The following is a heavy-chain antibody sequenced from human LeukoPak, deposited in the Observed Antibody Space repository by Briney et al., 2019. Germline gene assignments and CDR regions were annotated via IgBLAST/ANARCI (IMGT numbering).Heavy chain of an antibody. D-gene: IGHD6-13*01. CDR3: ARALTPYSSSWSGDY. CDR1: EFTFSSYN. Sequence: GGSLRLSCAASEFTFSSYNLNWVRQAPGKGLEWVSYISSSSSTIYYADSVKGRFTISRDNAKNSLYLQMNSLRDEDTAVYYCARALTPYSSSWSGDYWGQGTLVTVSS. J-gene: IGHJ4*02. V-gene: IGHV3-48*02. CDR2: ISSSSSTI.